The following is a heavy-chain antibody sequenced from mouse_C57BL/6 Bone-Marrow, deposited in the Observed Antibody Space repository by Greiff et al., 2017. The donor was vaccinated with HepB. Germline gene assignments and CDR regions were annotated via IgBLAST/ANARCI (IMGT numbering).Heavy chain of an antibody. D-gene: IGHD2-5*01. J-gene: IGHJ4*01. CDR1: GYTFTSYW. Sequence: VQLQQSGTVLARPGASVKMSCKTSGYTFTSYWMHWVKQRPGQGLEWIGAIYPGNSDTSYNQKFKGKAKLTAVTSASTAYMELSSLTNEDSAVYYCTRKTYYSNPYYAMDYWGQGTSVTVSS. CDR3: TRKTYYSNPYYAMDY. CDR2: IYPGNSDT. V-gene: IGHV1-5*01.